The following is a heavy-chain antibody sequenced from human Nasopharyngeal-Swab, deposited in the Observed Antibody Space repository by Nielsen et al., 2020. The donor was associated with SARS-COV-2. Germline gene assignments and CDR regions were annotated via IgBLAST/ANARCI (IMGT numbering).Heavy chain of an antibody. Sequence: VRQAPGKALEWLALIDWDDDKYYSTSLKTRLTISKDTSKNQVALTMTNMDPVDTATYYCARGAWFGEFNWFDPWGQGTLVTVSS. CDR2: IDWDDDK. CDR3: ARGAWFGEFNWFDP. D-gene: IGHD3-10*01. J-gene: IGHJ5*02. V-gene: IGHV2-70*18.